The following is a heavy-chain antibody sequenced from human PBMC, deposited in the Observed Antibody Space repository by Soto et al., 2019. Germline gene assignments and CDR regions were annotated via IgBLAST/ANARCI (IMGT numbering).Heavy chain of an antibody. CDR3: ARRGYCTNGVCYYGMDV. Sequence: SETLSLTCIASGGSVTNRNYYWAWIRQPPGQGLEWIASMYFSGNTYYNPSLKSRVTISVDRSKNQFSLKLSSVTAADTAVYYCARRGYCTNGVCYYGMDVWGQGTTVTVSS. J-gene: IGHJ6*02. CDR2: MYFSGNT. D-gene: IGHD2-8*01. V-gene: IGHV4-39*01. CDR1: GGSVTNRNYY.